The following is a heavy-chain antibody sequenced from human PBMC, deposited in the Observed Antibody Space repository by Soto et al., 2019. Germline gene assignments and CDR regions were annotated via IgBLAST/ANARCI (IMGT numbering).Heavy chain of an antibody. CDR3: ARDLAEGYDDSSGYYYYYYYGMDV. D-gene: IGHD3-22*01. CDR2: ISYDGSNK. Sequence: QVQLVESGGGVVQPGRSLRLSCAASGFTFSSYAMHCVRQAPGKGLEWGAVISYDGSNKYYADSVKGRFTISRDNSKNTLYRQMNSLSAEDTAVYYCARDLAEGYDDSSGYYYYYYYGMDVWGQGTTVTVSS. CDR1: GFTFSSYA. J-gene: IGHJ6*02. V-gene: IGHV3-30-3*01.